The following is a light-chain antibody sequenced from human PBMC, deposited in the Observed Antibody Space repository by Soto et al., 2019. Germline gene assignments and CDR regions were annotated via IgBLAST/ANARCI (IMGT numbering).Light chain of an antibody. V-gene: IGLV2-14*01. CDR2: EVS. Sequence: QSVLTQPASVSGSPGQSITISCTGTSSDVGGYNYVSWYQQHPGKAPKLMIYEVSNRPSGVSNRFSGSKSGNTASLTISGLQAGDEADYYCSSYTSSSTLLFGGGTKLTVL. J-gene: IGLJ2*01. CDR3: SSYTSSSTLL. CDR1: SSDVGGYNY.